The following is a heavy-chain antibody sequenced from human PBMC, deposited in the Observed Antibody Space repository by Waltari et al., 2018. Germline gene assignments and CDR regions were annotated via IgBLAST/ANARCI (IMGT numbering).Heavy chain of an antibody. J-gene: IGHJ4*02. Sequence: QVQLQESGPGLVKPSETLSLTCAVSGYSISSGYYWGWIRQPPGKGLEWIGSIYHSGSTYDNPSVKSRVTVSVDTSKNQFSLKLRSVTAADTAVYDCARRLYAYFDYWGQGTLVTVSA. D-gene: IGHD2-8*01. CDR1: GYSISSGYY. CDR3: ARRLYAYFDY. V-gene: IGHV4-38-2*01. CDR2: IYHSGST.